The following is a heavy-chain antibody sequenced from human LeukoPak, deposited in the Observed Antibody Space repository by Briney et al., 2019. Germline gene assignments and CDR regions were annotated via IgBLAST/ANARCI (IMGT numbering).Heavy chain of an antibody. CDR2: IRSKAYGGTT. Sequence: GSLRLSCTASGFTFGDYAMSWFRQAPGKGLEWVGFIRSKAYGGTTEYAASVKGRFTISRDDSKSIAYLQMNSLKTEDTAVYYCTRDGGGELPYFDYWGQGTLVTVSS. V-gene: IGHV3-49*03. CDR1: GFTFGDYA. CDR3: TRDGGGELPYFDY. D-gene: IGHD1-26*01. J-gene: IGHJ4*02.